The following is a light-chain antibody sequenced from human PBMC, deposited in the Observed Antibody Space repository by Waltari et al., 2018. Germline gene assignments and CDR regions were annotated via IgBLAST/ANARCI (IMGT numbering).Light chain of an antibody. CDR1: QSVRKS. V-gene: IGKV1-39*01. Sequence: DIQMTQSPSSLSASVGDSVTITCRASQSVRKSLSWYQQKPGQAPKMLIYGTSGLKTGAPSRFSGSGSGADFTLTITGLQPEDFATYFCQQSYSIPRTFGGGTKVE. CDR2: GTS. CDR3: QQSYSIPRT. J-gene: IGKJ4*01.